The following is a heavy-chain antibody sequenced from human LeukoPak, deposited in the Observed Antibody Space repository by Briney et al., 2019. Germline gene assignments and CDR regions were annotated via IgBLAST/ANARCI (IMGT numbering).Heavy chain of an antibody. V-gene: IGHV4-59*02. Sequence: SETLSLTCVVSGGSVSGYYWGWIRQPPGRGLEWIGYVYYTGSTNYNPSLKSRVTISVDTSKNQFSLKLNSVTAADTAVYYCARGGSRQISSSDFDYWGQGTLVTVSS. J-gene: IGHJ4*02. CDR1: GGSVSGYY. CDR2: VYYTGST. CDR3: ARGGSRQISSSDFDY. D-gene: IGHD6-6*01.